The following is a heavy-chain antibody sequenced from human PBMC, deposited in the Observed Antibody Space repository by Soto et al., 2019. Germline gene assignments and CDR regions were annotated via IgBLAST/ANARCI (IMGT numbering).Heavy chain of an antibody. Sequence: QVQLQESGPGLVKPSETLSLTCTVSGGSVSSGSYYWSWIRQPTGKGLEWIGYIYYSGSTNYNPSHRSRVTISVDTSKNQFSLKLSSVTAADTAVYYCARLTRGPFPYDSPPPFDYWGQGTLVTVSS. CDR2: IYYSGST. CDR1: GGSVSSGSYY. D-gene: IGHD3-9*01. J-gene: IGHJ4*02. CDR3: ARLTRGPFPYDSPPPFDY. V-gene: IGHV4-61*01.